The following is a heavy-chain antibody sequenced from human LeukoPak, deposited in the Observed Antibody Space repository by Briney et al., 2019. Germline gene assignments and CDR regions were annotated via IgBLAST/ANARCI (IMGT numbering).Heavy chain of an antibody. CDR2: IYSGGST. J-gene: IGHJ4*02. Sequence: GGSLRLSCAASGFTVSSNYMSWVRQAPGKGLEWVSVIYSGGSTYYADSVKGRLTISRDNSKNTLYLQMNSLRAEDTVVYYCARDFPAFDWGQGTLVTVSS. D-gene: IGHD2/OR15-2a*01. V-gene: IGHV3-53*01. CDR1: GFTVSSNY. CDR3: ARDFPAFD.